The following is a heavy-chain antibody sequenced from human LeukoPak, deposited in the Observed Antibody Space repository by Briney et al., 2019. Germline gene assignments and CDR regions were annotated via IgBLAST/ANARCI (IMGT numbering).Heavy chain of an antibody. CDR3: AKDGGVVPAATDY. CDR2: IWHDGSHK. J-gene: IGHJ4*02. Sequence: GGSLRLSCAASAFPFSSYGMHWVRQAPGKGLEWVAVIWHDGSHKYYADSVTGRFTISRDNSKNTLYLQMNSLRAEDTAVYYCAKDGGVVPAATDYWGQGTLVTVSS. D-gene: IGHD2-2*01. V-gene: IGHV3-33*06. CDR1: AFPFSSYG.